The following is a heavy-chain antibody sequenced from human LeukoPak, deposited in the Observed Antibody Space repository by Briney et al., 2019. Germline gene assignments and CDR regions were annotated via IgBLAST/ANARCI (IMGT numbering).Heavy chain of an antibody. V-gene: IGHV4-34*01. J-gene: IGHJ6*01. CDR3: ARGNPMDV. Sequence: SETLSLTCAVYGESFSGYYWSWIRQPPGKGLEWIGEINHSGSTNYNPSLKSRVTISVDTSKNQFSLKLSSVTAAETAVYYCARGNPMDVWGKGTTVTVSS. CDR1: GESFSGYY. CDR2: INHSGST.